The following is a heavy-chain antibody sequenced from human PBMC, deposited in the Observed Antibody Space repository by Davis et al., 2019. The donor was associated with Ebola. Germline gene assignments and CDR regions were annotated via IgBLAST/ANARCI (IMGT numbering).Heavy chain of an antibody. CDR3: ARSLGYCSSTSCYTGWFDP. D-gene: IGHD2-2*02. J-gene: IGHJ5*02. Sequence: TLSLTCAVYGGSFSGYYWSWIRQPPGKALEWLARIDWDDDKYYSTSLKTRLTISKDTSKNQVVLTMTNMDPVDTATYYCARSLGYCSSTSCYTGWFDPWGQGTLVTVSS. CDR1: GGSFSGYY. V-gene: IGHV2-70*11. CDR2: IDWDDDK.